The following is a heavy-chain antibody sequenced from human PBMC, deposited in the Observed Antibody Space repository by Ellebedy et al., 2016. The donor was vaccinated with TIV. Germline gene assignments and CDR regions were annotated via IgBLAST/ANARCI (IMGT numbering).Heavy chain of an antibody. V-gene: IGHV3-23*01. CDR3: AKDRTGRRSGSRFDY. J-gene: IGHJ4*02. D-gene: IGHD3-10*01. CDR1: GFTFSSYA. CDR2: ISGSGGTT. Sequence: PGGSLRLSCAASGFTFSSYAMSWVRQAPGKGLEWVSGISGSGGTTYYADSVKGRFTISRDRSRNTVYLQMNSLKAQDAAVYYCAKDRTGRRSGSRFDYWGQGTLVTVSS.